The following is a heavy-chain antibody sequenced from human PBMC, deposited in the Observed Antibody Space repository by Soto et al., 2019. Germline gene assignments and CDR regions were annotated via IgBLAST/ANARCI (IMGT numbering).Heavy chain of an antibody. Sequence: TFGDHGVRCISQTTRKGLDWVSAMSGSGGSTYYADSVKGRFTISRDNSKNTLYLQMNSLRAEDTAVYYCAKGPVGVVGPVYYMDVWGKGTTVTGSS. CDR1: TFGDHG. J-gene: IGHJ6*03. D-gene: IGHD3-3*01. CDR3: AKGPVGVVGPVYYMDV. V-gene: IGHV3-23*01. CDR2: MSGSGGST.